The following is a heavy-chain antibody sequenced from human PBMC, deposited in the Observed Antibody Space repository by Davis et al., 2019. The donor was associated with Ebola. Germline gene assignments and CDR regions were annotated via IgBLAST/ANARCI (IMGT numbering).Heavy chain of an antibody. CDR3: ARNPQQLGAFDI. CDR2: IYYSGST. CDR1: GGSISSGGYY. D-gene: IGHD6-13*01. Sequence: SETLSLTCTVSGGSISSGGYYWSWIRQPPGKGLEWIGYIYYSGSTNYNPSLKSRVTISVDTSKNQFSLKLSSVTAADTAVYYCARNPQQLGAFDIWGQGTMVTVSS. J-gene: IGHJ3*02. V-gene: IGHV4-61*08.